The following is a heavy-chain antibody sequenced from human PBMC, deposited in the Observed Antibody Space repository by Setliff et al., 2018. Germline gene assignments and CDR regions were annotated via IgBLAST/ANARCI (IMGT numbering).Heavy chain of an antibody. Sequence: SETLSLTCTVSGYSISSGYYWGWIRQPPGKGLEWIGNMYQSGTTYYNAALQSRVTLSIDTSKNHFSLKVSSVTAADTAVYYCARAASGNSKYYFDYWGLGTLVTVSS. D-gene: IGHD3-3*01. CDR2: MYQSGTT. J-gene: IGHJ4*02. V-gene: IGHV4-38-2*02. CDR3: ARAASGNSKYYFDY. CDR1: GYSISSGYY.